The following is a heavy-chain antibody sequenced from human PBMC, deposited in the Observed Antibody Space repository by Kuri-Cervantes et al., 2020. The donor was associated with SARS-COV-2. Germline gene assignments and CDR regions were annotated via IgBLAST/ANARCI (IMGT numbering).Heavy chain of an antibody. J-gene: IGHJ4*02. CDR1: GFTLSSYE. V-gene: IGHV3-48*03. Sequence: GESLKISCAASGFTLSSYEMNWVRQAPGKGLEWVSYISVSGTTMYYADSVKGRFTIYRDNAKNSLYLQMNSLRADDTAVYYCVRKGDSWGQGTLVTVSS. CDR2: ISVSGTTM. CDR3: VRKGDS.